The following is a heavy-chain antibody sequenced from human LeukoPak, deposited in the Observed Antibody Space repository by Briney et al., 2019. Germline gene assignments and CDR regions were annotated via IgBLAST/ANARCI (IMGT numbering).Heavy chain of an antibody. J-gene: IGHJ4*02. CDR2: ISTSSSYI. V-gene: IGHV3-21*01. CDR3: ARVRFCSSTSCYFDY. Sequence: GGSLRLSCAASGFTVSSNYMNWVRQAPGKGLEWVSSISTSSSYIYYADSMKGRFTISRDNAKNSLYLQMNSLRAEDTAVYYCARVRFCSSTSCYFDYWGQGTLVTVSS. CDR1: GFTVSSNY. D-gene: IGHD2-2*01.